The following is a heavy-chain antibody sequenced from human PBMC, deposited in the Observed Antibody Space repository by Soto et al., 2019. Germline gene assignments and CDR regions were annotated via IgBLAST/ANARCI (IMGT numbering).Heavy chain of an antibody. CDR2: INHSGST. CDR1: GGSFSGYY. V-gene: IGHV4-34*01. J-gene: IGHJ5*02. CDR3: ARGRANSYGSGSYYMA. D-gene: IGHD3-10*01. Sequence: ETLSLTCAVYGGSFSGYYWSWIRQPPGKGLEWIGEINHSGSTNYNPSLKSRVTISVDTSKNQFSLKLSSVTAADTAVYYCARGRANSYGSGSYYMAWGQGTLVTVSS.